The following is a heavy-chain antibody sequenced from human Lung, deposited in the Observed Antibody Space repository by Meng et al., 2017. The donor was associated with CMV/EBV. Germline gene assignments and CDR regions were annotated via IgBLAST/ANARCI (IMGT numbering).Heavy chain of an antibody. D-gene: IGHD2-8*01. Sequence: SCAASGFPFSTYGMHWVRQAPGKGLEWVAVIWYDGSNTHYADSVKGRFTISRDNSKRTLDLQMNSLRGEDTAVYYCAKGPYCTTSSCHGGMAFDIWXRGTXVT. CDR2: IWYDGSNT. CDR1: GFPFSTYG. J-gene: IGHJ3*02. V-gene: IGHV3-33*06. CDR3: AKGPYCTTSSCHGGMAFDI.